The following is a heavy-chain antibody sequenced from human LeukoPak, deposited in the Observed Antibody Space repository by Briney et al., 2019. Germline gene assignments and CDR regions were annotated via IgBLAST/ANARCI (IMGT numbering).Heavy chain of an antibody. CDR2: IYYSGST. Sequence: SETLSLTCTVSGGSISSYYWSWIRQPPGKGLEWIGYIYYSGSTNYNPSLKSRVTISADTSKNQFSLKLSSVTAADTAVYYCAKTMVRGTNWFDPWGQGTLVTVSS. J-gene: IGHJ5*02. V-gene: IGHV4-59*08. CDR1: GGSISSYY. CDR3: AKTMVRGTNWFDP. D-gene: IGHD3-10*01.